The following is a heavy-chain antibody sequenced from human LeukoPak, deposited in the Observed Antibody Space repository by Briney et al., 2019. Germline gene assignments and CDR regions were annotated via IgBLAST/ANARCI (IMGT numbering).Heavy chain of an antibody. D-gene: IGHD2-8*02. CDR2: IYYSGST. CDR3: ARQRSGGSKDY. J-gene: IGHJ4*02. CDR1: VGSNSRSSYE. Sequence: PSETLSLTCTVSVGSNSRSSYEWGWIRQPPGKGLEWIGSIYYSGSTFYNPSLKSRVTISVDTSKNQFSLKLSSLTAADTAVYYCARQRSGGSKDYWGQGTLVTVSS. V-gene: IGHV4-39*01.